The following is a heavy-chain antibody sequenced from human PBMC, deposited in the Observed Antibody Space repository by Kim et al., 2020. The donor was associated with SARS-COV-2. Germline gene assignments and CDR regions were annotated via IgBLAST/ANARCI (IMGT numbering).Heavy chain of an antibody. D-gene: IGHD3-22*01. Sequence: GGSLRLSCAASGFTFSSYAMHWVRQAPGKGLEWVAVISYDGSNKYYADSVKGRFTISRDNSKNTLYLQMNSLRAEDTAVYYCARAGYYDSSDQWFDPWGQGTLVTVSS. CDR3: ARAGYYDSSDQWFDP. CDR2: ISYDGSNK. J-gene: IGHJ5*02. CDR1: GFTFSSYA. V-gene: IGHV3-30*04.